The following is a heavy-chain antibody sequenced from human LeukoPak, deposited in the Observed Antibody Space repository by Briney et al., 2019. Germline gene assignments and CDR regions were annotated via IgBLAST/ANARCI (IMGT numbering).Heavy chain of an antibody. Sequence: ASVKVSCKASGYTFTGYYMHWVRQAPGQGLEWMGWINPNSGGTNHAQKFQGRVTMTRDTSISTAYMELSRLRSDDTAVYYCARDGIVVVPAAIGFDPWGQGTLVTVSS. CDR2: INPNSGGT. CDR3: ARDGIVVVPAAIGFDP. V-gene: IGHV1-2*02. CDR1: GYTFTGYY. J-gene: IGHJ5*02. D-gene: IGHD2-2*02.